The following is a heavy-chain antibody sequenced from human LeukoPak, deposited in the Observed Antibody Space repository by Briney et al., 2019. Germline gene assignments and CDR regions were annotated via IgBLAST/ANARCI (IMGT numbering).Heavy chain of an antibody. CDR2: VYDSGTT. D-gene: IGHD3-22*01. CDR3: ARVGGITMIVVLITDAFDI. V-gene: IGHV4-59*12. CDR1: GGSISRYY. Sequence: SETLSLACTVSGGSISRYYWSWIRQPPGKGLEWFGYVYDSGTTNYNPSLKSRVTISVDTSKNQFSLKLRSVTAADTAVYYCARVGGITMIVVLITDAFDIWGQGTMVTVSS. J-gene: IGHJ3*02.